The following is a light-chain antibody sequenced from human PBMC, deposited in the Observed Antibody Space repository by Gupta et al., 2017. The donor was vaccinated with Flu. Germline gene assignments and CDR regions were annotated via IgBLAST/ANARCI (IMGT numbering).Light chain of an antibody. CDR3: RQTYISPFT. Sequence: DIQLTQSPSSVSAAVGGRATITCRACQNIDESLNSYYQRPAQSPTPLVYYASTTESGVRSRFIGSGSSTIFTLSIITRLPADFATHHCRQTYISPFTFGQGTQLDI. J-gene: IGKJ5*01. V-gene: IGKV1-39*01. CDR2: YAS. CDR1: QNIDES.